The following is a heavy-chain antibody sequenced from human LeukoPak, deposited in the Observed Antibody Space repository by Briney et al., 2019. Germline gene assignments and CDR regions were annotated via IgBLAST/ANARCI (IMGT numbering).Heavy chain of an antibody. D-gene: IGHD6-13*01. CDR2: IYSGGST. CDR3: AGGPKKQLIWGRASNGFDP. Sequence: GGSLRLSCAASGFTFLSYSMTWVRQAPGKGLEWVSVIYSGGSTYYADSVKGRFTISRDNSKNTLYLQMNSLRGEDTAVYYCAGGPKKQLIWGRASNGFDPWGQGTLVTVSS. CDR1: GFTFLSYS. V-gene: IGHV3-66*01. J-gene: IGHJ5*02.